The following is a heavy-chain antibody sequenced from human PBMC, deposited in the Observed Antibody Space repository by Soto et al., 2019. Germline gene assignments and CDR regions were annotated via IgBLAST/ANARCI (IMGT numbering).Heavy chain of an antibody. J-gene: IGHJ5*02. CDR1: GGSFSGYY. CDR3: ARGHYENWFDP. CDR2: INHSGST. V-gene: IGHV4-34*01. Sequence: SGTLSLTCAVSGGSFSGYYWSWIRQPPGKGLEWIGEINHSGSTNYNPSLKSRFNISVDTSKNQFSLKLSAVSAADTAVYYCARGHYENWFDPWGQGTLVTVSS. D-gene: IGHD4-17*01.